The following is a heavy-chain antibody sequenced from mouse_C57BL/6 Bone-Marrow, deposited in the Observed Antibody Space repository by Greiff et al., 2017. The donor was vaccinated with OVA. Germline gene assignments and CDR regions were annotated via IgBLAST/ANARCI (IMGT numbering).Heavy chain of an antibody. V-gene: IGHV1-52*01. CDR2: IDPSDSET. J-gene: IGHJ1*03. CDR1: GYTFTSYW. CDR3: ARDNYYGSSHWYVDV. D-gene: IGHD1-1*01. Sequence: QVQLQQPGAELVRPGSSVKLSCKASGYTFTSYWMHWVKQRPIQGLEWIGNIDPSDSETHYNQKFKDKATLTVDKSSSTAYMQLSSLTSEDSAVYYCARDNYYGSSHWYVDVWGTGTTVTVSS.